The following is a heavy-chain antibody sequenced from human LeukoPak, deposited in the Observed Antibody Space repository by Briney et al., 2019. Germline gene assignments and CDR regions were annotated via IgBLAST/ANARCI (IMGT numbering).Heavy chain of an antibody. CDR1: GFTFSSYW. V-gene: IGHV3-21*01. J-gene: IGHJ4*02. D-gene: IGHD3-9*01. Sequence: GGSLRLSCAASGFTFSSYWMNWVRQAPGKGLEWVSSISSSSSYIYYADSVKGRFTISRDNAKNSLYLQMNSLRAEDTAVYYCARLLDWRFDYWGQGTLVTVSS. CDR3: ARLLDWRFDY. CDR2: ISSSSSYI.